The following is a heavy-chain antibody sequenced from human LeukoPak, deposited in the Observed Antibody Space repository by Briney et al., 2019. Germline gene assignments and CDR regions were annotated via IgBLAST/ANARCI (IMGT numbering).Heavy chain of an antibody. CDR1: GFTFSSYA. Sequence: PGGSLRLSCAASGFTFSSYAMHWVRQAPGKGLEWVAVISYDGSNKYYADSVKGRFTISRDNSKNTLYLQMNSLRAEDTAVYYCARASHYYDSSVHYYGRGSLDYWGQGTLVTVSS. CDR2: ISYDGSNK. V-gene: IGHV3-30*04. CDR3: ARASHYYDSSVHYYGRGSLDY. D-gene: IGHD3-22*01. J-gene: IGHJ4*02.